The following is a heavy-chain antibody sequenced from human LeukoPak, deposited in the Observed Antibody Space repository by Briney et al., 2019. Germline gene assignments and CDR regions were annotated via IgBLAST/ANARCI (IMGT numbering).Heavy chain of an antibody. CDR2: ISGSGGST. CDR1: GFTFDNFA. J-gene: IGHJ4*02. D-gene: IGHD3-10*01. V-gene: IGHV3-23*01. Sequence: GGSLRLSCAPSGFTFDNFAMTWVRQAPGKGLEWVSEISGSGGSTYYADSVKGRFTISRDNSKNTLYLQMNSLRAEDTAIYYCARELFDFDYWGQGTLVTVSS. CDR3: ARELFDFDY.